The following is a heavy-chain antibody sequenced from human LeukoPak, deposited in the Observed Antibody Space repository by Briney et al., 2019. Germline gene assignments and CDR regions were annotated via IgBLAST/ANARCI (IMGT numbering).Heavy chain of an antibody. CDR1: GFTFSSYG. CDR3: ARVLAAVVVVAANADDY. V-gene: IGHV3-30*03. CDR2: ISYDGSNK. J-gene: IGHJ4*02. Sequence: GGSLRLSCAASGFTFSSYGMHWVRQAPGKGLEWVAVISYDGSNKYYADSVKGRFTISRDNSKNTLNLQMNSLRAEDTAVYYCARVLAAVVVVAANADDYWGQGTLVTVSS. D-gene: IGHD2-15*01.